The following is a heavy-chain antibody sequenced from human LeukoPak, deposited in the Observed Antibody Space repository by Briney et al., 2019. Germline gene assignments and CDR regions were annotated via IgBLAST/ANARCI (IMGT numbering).Heavy chain of an antibody. D-gene: IGHD3-16*02. CDR3: ARDNSVGDIAWWYDP. J-gene: IGHJ5*02. CDR2: INPSGSST. CDR1: GYTFTSHY. Sequence: ASVKVSCKASGYTFTSHYMHWVRQAPGQGLEWMGLINPSGSSTLYAQKFQGRVTMTRDMSTTTDYMELSSLRSEDTAVYYCARDNSVGDIAWWYDPWGQGTLVTVSS. V-gene: IGHV1-46*01.